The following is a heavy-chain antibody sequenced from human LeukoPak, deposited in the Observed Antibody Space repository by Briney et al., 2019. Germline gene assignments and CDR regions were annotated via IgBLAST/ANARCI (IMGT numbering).Heavy chain of an antibody. D-gene: IGHD6-13*01. CDR2: ISSRSSTI. CDR3: ARVFTSAPGDDY. J-gene: IGHJ4*02. Sequence: GGSLRLSCAASGFIFSDYNMNWVRQAPRKGLEWVSYISSRSSTIYYAESVKGRFTISRDNAKNSLYLQMNSLRDEDTAVYYCARVFTSAPGDDYWGLGTLVTVSS. V-gene: IGHV3-48*02. CDR1: GFIFSDYN.